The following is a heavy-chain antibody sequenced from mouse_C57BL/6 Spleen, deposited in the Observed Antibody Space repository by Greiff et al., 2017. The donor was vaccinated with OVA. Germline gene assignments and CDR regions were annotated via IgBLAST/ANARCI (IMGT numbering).Heavy chain of an antibody. J-gene: IGHJ3*01. CDR3: TTKGYYDYDSWFAY. V-gene: IGHV14-4*01. D-gene: IGHD2-4*01. CDR2: IDPENGDT. CDR1: GFNIKDDY. Sequence: EVQLVESGAELVRPGASVKLSCTASGFNIKDDYMHWVKQRPEQGLEWIGWIDPENGDTEYASKFQGKATITADTSSNTAYLQLSSLTSEDTAVYYCTTKGYYDYDSWFAYWGQGTLVTVSA.